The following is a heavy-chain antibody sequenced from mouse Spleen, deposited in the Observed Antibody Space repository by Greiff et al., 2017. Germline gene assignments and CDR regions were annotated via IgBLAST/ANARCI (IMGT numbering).Heavy chain of an antibody. CDR3: ARNWAYGSSYNYFDY. J-gene: IGHJ2*01. Sequence: QVQLKESGPGLVAPSQSLSITCTVSGFSLTNYAVHWVRQSPGKGLEWLGVIWSDGSTDYNAAFISRLSISKDNSKSQVFFKMNSLQADDTAIYYCARNWAYGSSYNYFDYWGQGTTLTVSS. D-gene: IGHD1-1*01. CDR1: GFSLTNYA. CDR2: IWSDGST. V-gene: IGHV2-4-1*01.